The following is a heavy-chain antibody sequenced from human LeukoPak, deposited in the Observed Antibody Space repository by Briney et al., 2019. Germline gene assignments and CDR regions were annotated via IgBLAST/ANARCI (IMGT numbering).Heavy chain of an antibody. Sequence: ASVKVSCKASGYTFTSYYMHWVRQAPGQGLEWMGIINPSGGSTSYAQKFQGRVTMTRDMSTSTVYLEMTSLRSDDTAVYYCARGPGSGSHYSIPPYYFDYWGQGTLVTVSS. CDR2: INPSGGST. CDR1: GYTFTSYY. D-gene: IGHD3-10*01. V-gene: IGHV1-46*01. CDR3: ARGPGSGSHYSIPPYYFDY. J-gene: IGHJ4*02.